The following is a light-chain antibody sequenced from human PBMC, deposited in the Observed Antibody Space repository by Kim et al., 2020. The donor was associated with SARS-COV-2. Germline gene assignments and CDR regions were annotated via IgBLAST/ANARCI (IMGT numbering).Light chain of an antibody. V-gene: IGKV3-15*01. CDR3: QQYSHWPRT. Sequence: VSPGDRATLSCRASQSVSSNLAWYQQKPGQAPRLLIYSASTRATGIPARFSGSGSGTEFTLTISSLQSEDFAVYYCQQYSHWPRTFGQGTKVDIK. J-gene: IGKJ1*01. CDR1: QSVSSN. CDR2: SAS.